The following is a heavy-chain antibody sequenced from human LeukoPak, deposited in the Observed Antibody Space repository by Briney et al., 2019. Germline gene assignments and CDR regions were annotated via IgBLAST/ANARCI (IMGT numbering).Heavy chain of an antibody. V-gene: IGHV3-9*01. D-gene: IGHD3-22*01. CDR1: GFTFDDYA. Sequence: GGSLRLSCAASGFTFDDYASPWVRQAPGKGLEWVSGISWNSDSIGYADSVKGRFTVSRDNAKNSLYLQMNNLRAEDTALYYCAKDSNVGSGYYYAPFDSWAREPWSPSPQ. J-gene: IGHJ5*01. CDR3: AKDSNVGSGYYYAPFDS. CDR2: ISWNSDSI.